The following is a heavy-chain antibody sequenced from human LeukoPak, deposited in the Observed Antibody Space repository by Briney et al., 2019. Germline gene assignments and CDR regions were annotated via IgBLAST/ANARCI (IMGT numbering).Heavy chain of an antibody. CDR1: GFTFSDYS. CDR3: ARGSVVGATTHFDY. J-gene: IGHJ4*02. Sequence: GGSLRLSCAASGFTFSDYSMNCVRQAPRGRLWWGSSISSSSSYICYADSAKGRFTISRDNAKNSLYLQMNSLRAEDTAVYYCARGSVVGATTHFDYWGQGTLVTVSS. D-gene: IGHD1-26*01. V-gene: IGHV3-21*01. CDR2: ISSSSSYI.